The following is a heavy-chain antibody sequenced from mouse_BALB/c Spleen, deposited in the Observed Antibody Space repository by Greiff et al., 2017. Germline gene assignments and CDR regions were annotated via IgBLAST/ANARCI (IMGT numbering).Heavy chain of an antibody. CDR3: APTGPWFAY. J-gene: IGHJ3*01. V-gene: IGHV14-3*02. Sequence: VQLQQPGAELVKPGASVKLSCKASGYTFTSYYMHWVKQRPEQGLEWIGRIDPANGNTKYDPKFQGKATITADTSSNTAYLQLSSLTSEDTAVYYCAPTGPWFAYWGQGTLVTVSA. CDR2: IDPANGNT. D-gene: IGHD4-1*02. CDR1: GYTFTSYY.